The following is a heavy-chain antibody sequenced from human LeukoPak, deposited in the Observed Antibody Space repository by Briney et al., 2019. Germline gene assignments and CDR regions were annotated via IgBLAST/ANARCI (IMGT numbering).Heavy chain of an antibody. D-gene: IGHD6-19*01. CDR2: INHSGST. J-gene: IGHJ5*02. V-gene: IGHV4-34*01. Sequence: SETLSLTCAVYGGSFSGYYWSWIRQPPGKGLEWIGEINHSGSTNYNPSLKSRVTISVDTSKNQFSLKLSSVTAADTAVYYCARTQYSSGWYLTFDPWGQGTLVTVSS. CDR3: ARTQYSSGWYLTFDP. CDR1: GGSFSGYY.